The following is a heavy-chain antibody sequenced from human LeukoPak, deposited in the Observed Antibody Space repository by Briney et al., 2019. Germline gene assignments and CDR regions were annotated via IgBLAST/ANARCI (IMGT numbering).Heavy chain of an antibody. V-gene: IGHV3-20*04. CDR3: ARKGSGIDY. J-gene: IGHJ4*02. CDR2: INWSGGTI. Sequence: PGGSLRLSCAASGFTFENYGMTWVRQAPGKGLEWVSHINWSGGTIDYADSVKGRFTISRDDAKRSLYLQMNSLTAEDTALYYCARKGSGIDYWGQGALVAASS. CDR1: GFTFENYG. D-gene: IGHD2-15*01.